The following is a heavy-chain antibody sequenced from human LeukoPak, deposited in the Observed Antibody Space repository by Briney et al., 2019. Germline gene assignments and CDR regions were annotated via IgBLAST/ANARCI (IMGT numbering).Heavy chain of an antibody. CDR3: ARGGSVTYYYYYMDA. D-gene: IGHD2-21*02. V-gene: IGHV1-8*01. CDR1: GYTFTSYD. Sequence: GASVKVSCKASGYTFTSYDINWVRQATGQGLEWMGWMNPNSGNTGYAQKFQGRVTMTRNTSISTAYMELSSLRSEDTAVYYCARGGSVTYYYYYMDAWGKGTTVTISS. J-gene: IGHJ6*03. CDR2: MNPNSGNT.